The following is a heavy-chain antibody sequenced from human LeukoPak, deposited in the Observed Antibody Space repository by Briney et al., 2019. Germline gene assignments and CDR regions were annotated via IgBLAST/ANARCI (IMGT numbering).Heavy chain of an antibody. V-gene: IGHV3-23*01. CDR2: IASSGRNT. J-gene: IGHJ5*02. CDR1: GFNFNDAA. Sequence: GGSLRLSCAASGFNFNDAAMTWVRQAPGKGLEWVSLIASSGRNTYYTDSVRGRFTISRDNSKNTLYLQMSSLRAEDTAIFYCARVHDSGDYGWFDPWGQGTLVSVSS. D-gene: IGHD4-17*01. CDR3: ARVHDSGDYGWFDP.